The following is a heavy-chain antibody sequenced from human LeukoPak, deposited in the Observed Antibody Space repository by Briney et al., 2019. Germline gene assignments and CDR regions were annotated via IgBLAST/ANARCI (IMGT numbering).Heavy chain of an antibody. CDR3: ARSASAMAPFDS. V-gene: IGHV4-59*01. CDR2: IFYSGST. Sequence: SETLSLTCSVSGGSITPYYWTWIRQPPGKGLEWIGHIFYSGSTNYNSSLKSRVTISVDASKNQFSLKVSSVTAADTAVYYCARSASAMAPFDSWGQGTLVTVSS. J-gene: IGHJ4*02. CDR1: GGSITPYY. D-gene: IGHD5-18*01.